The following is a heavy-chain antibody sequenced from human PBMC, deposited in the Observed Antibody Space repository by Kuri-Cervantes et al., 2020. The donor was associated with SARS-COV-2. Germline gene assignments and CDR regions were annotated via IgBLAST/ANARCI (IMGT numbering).Heavy chain of an antibody. CDR3: ARGYDSSGYYYDY. Sequence: ASVKVSCKASGYIFTDYYMHWVRQAPGQELGWMGRINPNSGGTNYAQKFQGRVTMTRDTSTSTVYMELSSLRSEDTAVYYCARGYDSSGYYYDYWGQGTLVTVSS. D-gene: IGHD3-22*01. CDR2: INPNSGGT. J-gene: IGHJ4*02. CDR1: GYIFTDYY. V-gene: IGHV1/OR15-1*04.